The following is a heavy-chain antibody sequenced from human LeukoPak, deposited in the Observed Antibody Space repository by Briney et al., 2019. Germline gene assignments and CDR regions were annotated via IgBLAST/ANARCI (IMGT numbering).Heavy chain of an antibody. CDR3: ARDVQLYGDYLGY. Sequence: GGSLRLSCAASGFTFSSYAMHWVRQAPGKGLEWVAVISYDGNNKYYADSVKGRFTISRDNSKNTLYLQMNSLRAEDTAVYYCARDVQLYGDYLGYWGQGTLVTVSS. V-gene: IGHV3-30-3*01. CDR2: ISYDGNNK. J-gene: IGHJ4*02. D-gene: IGHD4-17*01. CDR1: GFTFSSYA.